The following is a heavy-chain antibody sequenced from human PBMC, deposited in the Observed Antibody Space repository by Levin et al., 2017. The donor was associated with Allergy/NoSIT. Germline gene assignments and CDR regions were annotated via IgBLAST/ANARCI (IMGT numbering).Heavy chain of an antibody. V-gene: IGHV3-30*18. J-gene: IGHJ4*02. CDR1: GFTFRNPG. D-gene: IGHD3-10*01. Sequence: LSLTCAASGFTFRNPGMQWVRQAPGKGLEWVAVISYDGSLKYYADSVRGRFTVSRDNSKDTLYLQMNSLRAEDTAVYYCAKEYGGAGSSYMAYFDSWGQGSLVTVSS. CDR3: AKEYGGAGSSYMAYFDS. CDR2: ISYDGSLK.